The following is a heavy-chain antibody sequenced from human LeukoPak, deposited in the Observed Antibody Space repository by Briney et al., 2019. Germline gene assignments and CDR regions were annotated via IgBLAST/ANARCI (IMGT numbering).Heavy chain of an antibody. CDR1: GFTFSSYG. D-gene: IGHD2-15*01. CDR2: IRYDGSNK. V-gene: IGHV3-30*02. Sequence: GGSLRLSCAASGFTFSSYGMHWVRQAPGKGLEWVAFIRYDGSNKYYADSVKGRFTISRDNSKNTLYLQMNSLRAEDTAVYYCARVSLGDGSGGSCYLLVGAFDIWGQGTMVTVSS. J-gene: IGHJ3*02. CDR3: ARVSLGDGSGGSCYLLVGAFDI.